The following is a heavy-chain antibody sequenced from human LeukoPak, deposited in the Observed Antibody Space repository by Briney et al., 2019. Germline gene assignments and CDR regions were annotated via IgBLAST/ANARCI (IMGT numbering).Heavy chain of an antibody. Sequence: GGSLRLSCAASGFTFSSYDMHWVRQATGKGLEWVSAIGVAANTFYSGSVKGRFTISRENAKNSLYLLMTSLRAEDTAVYYCARDPGRRWYFDLWGRGTLVTVSS. CDR3: ARDPGRRWYFDL. CDR2: IGVAANT. CDR1: GFTFSSYD. J-gene: IGHJ2*01. V-gene: IGHV3-13*01.